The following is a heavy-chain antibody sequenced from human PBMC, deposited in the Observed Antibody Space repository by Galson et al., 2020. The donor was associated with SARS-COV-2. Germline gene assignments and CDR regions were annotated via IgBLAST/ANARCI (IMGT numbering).Heavy chain of an antibody. D-gene: IGHD6-13*01. CDR1: GFTFSSYW. J-gene: IGHJ4*02. CDR3: ARDPIAAAGPFDY. Sequence: GSLRLSCAASGFTFSSYWMSWVRQAPGKGLEWVANIKQDGSEKYYVDSVKGRFTISRDNAKNSLYLQMNSLRAEDTAVYYCARDPIAAAGPFDYWGQGTLVTVSS. CDR2: IKQDGSEK. V-gene: IGHV3-7*01.